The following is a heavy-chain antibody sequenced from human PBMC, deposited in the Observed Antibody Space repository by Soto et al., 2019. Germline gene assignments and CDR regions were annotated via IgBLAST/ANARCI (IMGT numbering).Heavy chain of an antibody. D-gene: IGHD3-9*01. V-gene: IGHV4-31*03. CDR2: IYYSGST. Sequence: PSETLSLTCTVSGGSISSGGYYWSWIRQHPGKGLEWIGYIYYSGSTYYNPSLKSRVTISVDTSKNQFSLKLSSVTAADTAVYYCAREGFYDILTGYYRGAFDIWGQGTMVTVSS. J-gene: IGHJ3*02. CDR3: AREGFYDILTGYYRGAFDI. CDR1: GGSISSGGYY.